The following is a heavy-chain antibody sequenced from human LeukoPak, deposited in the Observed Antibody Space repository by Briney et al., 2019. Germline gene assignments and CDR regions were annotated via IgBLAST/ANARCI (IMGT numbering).Heavy chain of an antibody. CDR3: ARGYSSGWYWGPRGMDV. Sequence: PSETLSLTCTVSGGSISSYYWSWIRQPPGKGLEWIGYIYYSGSTNYNPSLKSRVTISVDTSKNQFSLKLSSVTAAGTAVYYCARGYSSGWYWGPRGMDVWGQGTTVTVSS. D-gene: IGHD6-19*01. CDR1: GGSISSYY. CDR2: IYYSGST. V-gene: IGHV4-59*08. J-gene: IGHJ6*02.